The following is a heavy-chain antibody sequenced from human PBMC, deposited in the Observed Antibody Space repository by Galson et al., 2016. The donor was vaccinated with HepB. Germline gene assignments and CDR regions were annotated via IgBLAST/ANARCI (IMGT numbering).Heavy chain of an antibody. J-gene: IGHJ5*02. CDR3: ARTILYSKLFDP. CDR2: INWNSGST. D-gene: IGHD5-18*01. CDR1: GFTFDDYG. V-gene: IGHV3-20*04. Sequence: SLRLSCAASGFTFDDYGMSWVRQAPGKGLEWVSGINWNSGSTGYADSVKGRFTVSRDNARNSMTLHMNNLRAEDTGVYYCARTILYSKLFDPWGQGTLVTVSS.